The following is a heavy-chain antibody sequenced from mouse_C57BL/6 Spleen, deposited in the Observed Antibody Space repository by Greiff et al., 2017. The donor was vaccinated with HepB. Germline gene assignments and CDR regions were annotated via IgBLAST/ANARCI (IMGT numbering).Heavy chain of an antibody. D-gene: IGHD2-4*01. J-gene: IGHJ2*01. CDR1: GYTFTEYS. CDR2: LYPGSGSI. CDR3: ARHEGGDYDFDY. Sequence: LVESGAELVKPGASVKLSCKASGYTFTEYSIHWVKQRPGQGLEWIGWLYPGSGSIKYNEKFKDKATLTADKSSSTAYMELSRLTSEDSAVYFCARHEGGDYDFDYWGQGTTLTVSS. V-gene: IGHV1-62-2*01.